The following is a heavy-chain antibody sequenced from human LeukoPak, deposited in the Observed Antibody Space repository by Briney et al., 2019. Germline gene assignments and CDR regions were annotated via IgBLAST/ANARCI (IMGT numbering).Heavy chain of an antibody. D-gene: IGHD2-2*01. CDR2: IYTSGST. CDR3: ARRGREYCSSTSCYPYCFDY. J-gene: IGHJ4*02. V-gene: IGHV4-61*02. Sequence: PSQTLSLTCTVSGGSISSGSYYWSWIRQPAGKGPEWIGRIYTSGSTNYNPSLKSRVTISVDTSKNQFSLKLSSVTAADTAVYYCARRGREYCSSTSCYPYCFDYWGQGTLVTVSS. CDR1: GGSISSGSYY.